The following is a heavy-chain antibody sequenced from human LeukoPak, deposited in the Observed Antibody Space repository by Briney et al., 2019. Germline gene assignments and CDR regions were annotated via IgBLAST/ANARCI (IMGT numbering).Heavy chain of an antibody. D-gene: IGHD3-22*01. CDR2: INHSGST. CDR1: GGSFSGYY. V-gene: IGHV4-34*01. J-gene: IGHJ5*02. CDR3: ARGRMIVVKMVLGYWFDP. Sequence: SETLSLICAVYGGSFSGYYWSWIRQPPGKGLEWIGEINHSGSTNYNPSLKSRVTISVDTSKNQFSLKLSSVTAADTAVYYCARGRMIVVKMVLGYWFDPWGQGTLVTVSS.